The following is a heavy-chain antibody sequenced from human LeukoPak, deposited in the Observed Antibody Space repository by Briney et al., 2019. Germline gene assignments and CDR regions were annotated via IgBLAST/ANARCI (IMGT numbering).Heavy chain of an antibody. V-gene: IGHV3-30*18. D-gene: IGHD3-10*01. Sequence: PGGSLRLSCAASGFTFSSYGMHWVRQAPGKGLEWVAVISYDATKKYYADSVKGRFTISRDNSRKTLHLQMNSVRADDTAVYYCTKDSTTYYYGSGSYYDAWGQGTLVTVSS. CDR2: ISYDATKK. CDR1: GFTFSSYG. J-gene: IGHJ5*02. CDR3: TKDSTTYYYGSGSYYDA.